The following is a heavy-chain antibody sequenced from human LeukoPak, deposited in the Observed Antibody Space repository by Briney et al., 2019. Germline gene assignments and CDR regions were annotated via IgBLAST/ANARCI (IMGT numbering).Heavy chain of an antibody. CDR2: VIPIYGTP. J-gene: IGHJ6*02. Sequence: SVKVSCTASGGSFSTSGFSWVRQAPGQGLEWMGEVIPIYGTPSYAQKFQGRVTITTDESTSTAYMELSSLRSEDTAVYYCARDHWGIVENGYDYFYYDMDVWGQGTTVTVSS. CDR3: ARDHWGIVENGYDYFYYDMDV. D-gene: IGHD7-27*01. CDR1: GGSFSTSG. V-gene: IGHV1-69*05.